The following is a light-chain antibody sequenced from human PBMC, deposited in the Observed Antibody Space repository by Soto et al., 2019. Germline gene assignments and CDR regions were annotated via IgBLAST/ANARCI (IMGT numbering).Light chain of an antibody. CDR2: GAS. CDR1: QSVSSN. V-gene: IGKV3-15*01. Sequence: EMVMTQSPATLSVSPGERATLSCRASQSVSSNLAWYQQKPGQAPRLLIYGASTRATGIPARFSGSGSGTEFTLTISSPQSEDFAGYYCQQYNNWPPWTFGQGTKVEIK. CDR3: QQYNNWPPWT. J-gene: IGKJ1*01.